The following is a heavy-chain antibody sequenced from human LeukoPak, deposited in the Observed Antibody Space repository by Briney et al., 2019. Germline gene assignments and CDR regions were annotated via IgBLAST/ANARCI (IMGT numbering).Heavy chain of an antibody. D-gene: IGHD6-19*01. V-gene: IGHV4-4*02. CDR3: ATLPNRWYSSGWYSDY. CDR2: IYHSGST. CDR1: GGSISSSNW. Sequence: PSGTLSLTCAVSGGSISSSNWWSWVRQPPGKGLEWIGEIYHSGSTNYNPSLKSRVTISVDKSKNQFSLKLSSVTAADTAMYYCATLPNRWYSSGWYSDYWGQGILVTVSS. J-gene: IGHJ4*02.